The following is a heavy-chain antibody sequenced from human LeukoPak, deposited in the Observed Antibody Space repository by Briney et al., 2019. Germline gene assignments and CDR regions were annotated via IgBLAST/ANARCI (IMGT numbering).Heavy chain of an antibody. CDR1: GYSFTSYW. J-gene: IGHJ4*02. CDR2: IYPGDSDT. Sequence: RGESLKISCKGSGYSFTSYWIGWVRQMPGKGLEWMGIIYPGDSDTRYSPSFQGQVTISADKSISTAYLQWSSLKASDTAMYYCARRSGAVAGTIRPDFDYWGQGTLVTVSS. D-gene: IGHD6-19*01. V-gene: IGHV5-51*01. CDR3: ARRSGAVAGTIRPDFDY.